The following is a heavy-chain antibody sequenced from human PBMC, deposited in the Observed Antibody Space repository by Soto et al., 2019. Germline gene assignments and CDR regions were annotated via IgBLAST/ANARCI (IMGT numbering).Heavy chain of an antibody. CDR3: ARDPVAGVPYGMDV. V-gene: IGHV3-30-3*01. CDR2: ISSDGSNK. J-gene: IGHJ6*02. CDR1: SLTFISYA. Sequence: TGGSLILSCAASSLTFISYAVHWVRQSPGKGLEWVAVISSDGSNKYYADSVKGRFTISRDNAKNSLYLQMNSLRAEDTAVYYCARDPVAGVPYGMDVWGQGTTVTV. D-gene: IGHD6-19*01.